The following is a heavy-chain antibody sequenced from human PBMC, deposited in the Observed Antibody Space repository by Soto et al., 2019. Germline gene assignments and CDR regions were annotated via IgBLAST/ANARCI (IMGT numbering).Heavy chain of an antibody. V-gene: IGHV1-24*01. CDR3: TTIRDGTIFGQPTAH. D-gene: IGHD3-3*01. CDR1: GYTLMELS. CDR2: FDPEGGEI. J-gene: IGHJ4*02. Sequence: QVQLVQSGAEVKKPGASLRVSCKVSGYTLMELSIHWVRQAPGGGLEWMGGFDPEGGEIIYAQKFQGRVTMTEDTSTDTVYLELSSLKSEDTAVYYCTTIRDGTIFGQPTAHWGQGTLVTVSS.